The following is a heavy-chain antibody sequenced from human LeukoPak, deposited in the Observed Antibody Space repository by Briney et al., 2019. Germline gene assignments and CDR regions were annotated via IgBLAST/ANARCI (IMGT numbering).Heavy chain of an antibody. CDR2: IYTSGST. V-gene: IGHV4-4*07. CDR3: ARGAGHDFWSSSDYYSYIDV. CDR1: GGSISSYY. J-gene: IGHJ6*03. D-gene: IGHD3-3*01. Sequence: SETLSLTCTVSGGSISSYYWSWIRQPAGKGLEWIGRIYTSGSTNYNPSLKSRVTISIDTSRNQFSLKLSSVTAADTAVYYCARGAGHDFWSSSDYYSYIDVWGKGTTVTVSS.